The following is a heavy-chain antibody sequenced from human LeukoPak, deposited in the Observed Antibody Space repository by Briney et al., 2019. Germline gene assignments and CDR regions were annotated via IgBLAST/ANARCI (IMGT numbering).Heavy chain of an antibody. CDR3: ASSAGYDILTAYLLDY. CDR1: GYTFTSYG. J-gene: IGHJ4*02. Sequence: ASVKVSCKASGYTFTSYGISWVRQAPGQGLEWMGWISAYNGNTNYAQKLQGRVTMTTDTSTSTAYMELRSLRSDDTAVYYCASSAGYDILTAYLLDYWGQGTLVTVSS. D-gene: IGHD3-9*01. V-gene: IGHV1-18*01. CDR2: ISAYNGNT.